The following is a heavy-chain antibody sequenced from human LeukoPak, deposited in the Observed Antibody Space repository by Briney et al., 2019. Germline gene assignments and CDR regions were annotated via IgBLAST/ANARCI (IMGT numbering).Heavy chain of an antibody. CDR2: ISGSGGST. J-gene: IGHJ4*02. D-gene: IGHD1-26*01. CDR3: ARDGVGATTSAH. CDR1: GFTFSSYG. V-gene: IGHV3-23*01. Sequence: GGSLRLSCAASGFTFSSYGMSWVRQAPGKGLEWVSAISGSGGSTYYADSVKGRFTISRDNSKNTLYLQMNSLGGEDTAVYYCARDGVGATTSAHWGQGTLVTVSS.